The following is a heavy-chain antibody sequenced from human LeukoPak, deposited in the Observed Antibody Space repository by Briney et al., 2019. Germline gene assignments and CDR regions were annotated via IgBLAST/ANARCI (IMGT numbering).Heavy chain of an antibody. V-gene: IGHV1-2*02. CDR1: GYTFTGYY. CDR3: ARSFYDSSGPGAFDI. CDR2: INPNSGGT. J-gene: IGHJ3*02. Sequence: GASVKVSCKASGYTFTGYYMHWVRQAPGQGLEWMGWINPNSGGTNYAQKFQGRVTMTRDTSISTAYMELSRLRSDDTAVYYCARSFYDSSGPGAFDIWGQGTMVTVSS. D-gene: IGHD3-22*01.